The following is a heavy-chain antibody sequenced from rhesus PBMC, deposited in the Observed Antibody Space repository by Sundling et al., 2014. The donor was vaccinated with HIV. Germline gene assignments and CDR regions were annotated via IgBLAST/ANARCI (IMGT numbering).Heavy chain of an antibody. D-gene: IGHD3-28*01. CDR3: ARDSYYSDSGYPLD. V-gene: IGHV1S2*01. CDR2: INPYNGNT. J-gene: IGHJ4*01. Sequence: QVQLVQSGTEVKKPGSSVKVSCKASGYTFTDSFIHWVRQAPRQGLEWMGWINPYNGNTKYAQKFQGRVTMTRDTSTSTAYMELSSLRSEDTAVYYCARDSYYSDSGYPLDWGQGVLVTVSS. CDR1: GYTFTDSF.